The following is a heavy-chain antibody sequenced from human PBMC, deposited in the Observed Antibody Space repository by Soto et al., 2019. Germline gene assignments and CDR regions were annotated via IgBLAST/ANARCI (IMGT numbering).Heavy chain of an antibody. Sequence: PSETLSLTCTVSGGSISTYYWSWIRQPPGRGLEWIGYIYYSGSTNYNPSLKSRVTISVDTSKNQFSLKLSSVTAADTAVYYCARDIGGYYDSSSYANWGQGTLVTVSS. J-gene: IGHJ4*02. CDR3: ARDIGGYYDSSSYAN. CDR2: IYYSGST. D-gene: IGHD3-22*01. CDR1: GGSISTYY. V-gene: IGHV4-59*01.